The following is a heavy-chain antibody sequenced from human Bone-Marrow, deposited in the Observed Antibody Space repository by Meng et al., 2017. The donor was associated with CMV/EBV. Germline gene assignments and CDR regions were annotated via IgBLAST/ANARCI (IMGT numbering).Heavy chain of an antibody. CDR1: GDSVTSSRFY. J-gene: IGHJ4*02. Sequence: SETLSLTCNVSGDSVTSSRFYWGWIRQSPGQGLEWIGSIYYSGNTYSGMTYYNASLKSRVTISVETSKKEFSLRLSSVPASDTAVYYCVRQDCEYSGFDNWGQGTLVTVSS. CDR2: IYYSGNTYSGMT. V-gene: IGHV4-39*01. D-gene: IGHD3/OR15-3a*01. CDR3: VRQDCEYSGFDN.